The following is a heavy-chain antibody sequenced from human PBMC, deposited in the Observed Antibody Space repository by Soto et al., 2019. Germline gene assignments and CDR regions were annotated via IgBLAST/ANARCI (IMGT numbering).Heavy chain of an antibody. CDR1: GFSFTGYY. J-gene: IGHJ5*02. D-gene: IGHD6-6*01. CDR3: AKDLTRQLAYWLDP. Sequence: ASVKVSCKAAGFSFTGYYIHWLRQAPGQGLEWMGWINAHSGGTEYAQKFRGRVTLTRDTSIATAYLTLTSLTSDDTALYYCAKDLTRQLAYWLDPWGQGTQVTVSS. V-gene: IGHV1-2*02. CDR2: INAHSGGT.